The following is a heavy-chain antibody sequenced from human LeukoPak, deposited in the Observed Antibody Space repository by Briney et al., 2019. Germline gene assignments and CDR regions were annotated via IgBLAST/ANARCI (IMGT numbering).Heavy chain of an antibody. CDR3: AKGGSVLMVYAILD. CDR2: IRYDGSNK. CDR1: GFTFSSYG. D-gene: IGHD2-8*01. V-gene: IGHV3-30*02. Sequence: GGSLRLSCAASGFTFSSYGMHWVCQAPGKGLEWVAFIRYDGSNKYYADSVKGRFTISRDNSKNTLYLQMNSLRAEDTAVYYCAKGGSVLMVYAILDWGQGTLVTVSS. J-gene: IGHJ4*02.